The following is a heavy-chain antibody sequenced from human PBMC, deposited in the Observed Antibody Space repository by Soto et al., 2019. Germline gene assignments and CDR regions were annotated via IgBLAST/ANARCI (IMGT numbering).Heavy chain of an antibody. CDR2: IDPSDSYT. Sequence: PGESLKISCKGSGYSFTSYWITWVRQMTGKGLEWMGRIDPSDSYTNYSPSFEGHVTISVDKSIGTAYLQWGSLKASDTAVYYCARHVGGSYLLFDHWGQGTLVTVSS. D-gene: IGHD1-1*01. V-gene: IGHV5-10-1*01. J-gene: IGHJ4*02. CDR1: GYSFTSYW. CDR3: ARHVGGSYLLFDH.